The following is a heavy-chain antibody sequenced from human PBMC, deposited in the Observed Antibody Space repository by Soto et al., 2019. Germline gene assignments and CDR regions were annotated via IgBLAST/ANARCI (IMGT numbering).Heavy chain of an antibody. CDR1: GFTFSSYA. CDR2: IDGSGGDT. J-gene: IGHJ4*02. Sequence: EVQLLESGGGLVQPGGSLRLSCEASGFTFSSYAMAWVRRAPGTGLEWVSGIDGSGGDTSFADSVKGRFSISRDNSKKMLYLHMNSLRAEDTARYYCAKEMVAAAYVETSPFDFWGQGTLVTVSS. V-gene: IGHV3-23*01. D-gene: IGHD2-15*01. CDR3: AKEMVAAAYVETSPFDF.